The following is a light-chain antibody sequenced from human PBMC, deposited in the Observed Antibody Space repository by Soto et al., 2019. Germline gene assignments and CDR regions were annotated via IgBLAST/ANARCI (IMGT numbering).Light chain of an antibody. CDR1: QSISTN. J-gene: IGKJ2*01. CDR2: GAS. Sequence: ETVMTQSPATLSVSPGERVTLSCRASQSISTNLAWYQQRPGQAPRLLIYGASRRATDIPARLSGSGSYTEFTLTISSIQSVDSAVYYCLQYNNRPPYTFGQGTQLEIK. CDR3: LQYNNRPPYT. V-gene: IGKV3-15*01.